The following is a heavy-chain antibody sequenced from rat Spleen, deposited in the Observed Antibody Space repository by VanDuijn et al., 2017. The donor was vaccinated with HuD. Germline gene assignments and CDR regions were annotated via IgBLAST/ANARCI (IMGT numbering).Heavy chain of an antibody. V-gene: IGHV3-1*01. D-gene: IGHD1-9*01. CDR2: MSYSGTT. CDR1: GYDITSNY. Sequence: EVQLQESGPGLVKPSQSLSLTCSVTGYDITSNYWGWIRKFPGNKMEWMGYMSYSGTTTYNPSLKSRFSMTRDTSKNQFFLQLQSVTTEDTATYYCARRHYGYTDYFDYWGQGVMVTVSS. J-gene: IGHJ2*01. CDR3: ARRHYGYTDYFDY.